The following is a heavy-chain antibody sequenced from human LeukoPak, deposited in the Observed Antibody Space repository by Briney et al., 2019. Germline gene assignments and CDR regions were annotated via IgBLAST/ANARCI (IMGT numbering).Heavy chain of an antibody. D-gene: IGHD4-23*01. CDR1: GGTFSSYA. V-gene: IGHV1-69*04. CDR2: ITPIFGIA. CDR3: ARDRGGNPL. J-gene: IGHJ4*02. Sequence: GASVKVSCKASGGTFSSYAISWVRQAPGQGLEWMGRITPIFGIANYAQKFQGRVTITADKSTSTAYMELSSLRSEDTAVYYCARDRGGNPLWGQATLVTVSS.